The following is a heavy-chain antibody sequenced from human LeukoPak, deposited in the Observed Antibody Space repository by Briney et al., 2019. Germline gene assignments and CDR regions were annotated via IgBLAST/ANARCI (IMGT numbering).Heavy chain of an antibody. CDR1: GGTFSSYA. CDR2: IIPIFGTA. Sequence: SVKVSCKASGGTFSSYAISWVRQAPGQGLEWMGGIIPIFGTANYAQKFQGRVTITADESTSTAYMELSSPRSEDTAVYYCATSSLGYCSGGSCFRWFDPWGQGTLVTVSS. D-gene: IGHD2-15*01. CDR3: ATSSLGYCSGGSCFRWFDP. V-gene: IGHV1-69*13. J-gene: IGHJ5*02.